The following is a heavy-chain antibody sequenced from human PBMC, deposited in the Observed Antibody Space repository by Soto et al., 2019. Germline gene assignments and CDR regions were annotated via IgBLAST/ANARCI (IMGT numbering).Heavy chain of an antibody. CDR2: ISWDGGST. CDR1: GFTFDDYT. J-gene: IGHJ6*02. Sequence: GGSLRLSCAASGFTFDDYTMHWVRQAPGKGLEWVSLISWDGGSTYYADSVKGRFTISRDNSKNSLYLQMNSLRTEDTALYYCAKDPDCSSNSRYSYYGMAVWGQGTRVTVSS. V-gene: IGHV3-43*01. CDR3: AKDPDCSSNSRYSYYGMAV. D-gene: IGHD2-2*02.